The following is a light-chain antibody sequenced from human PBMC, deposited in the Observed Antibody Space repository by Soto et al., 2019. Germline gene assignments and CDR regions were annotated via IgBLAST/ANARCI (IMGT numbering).Light chain of an antibody. CDR2: SNN. CDR3: AAWDDSLNGVI. V-gene: IGLV1-44*01. J-gene: IGLJ2*01. CDR1: SFNIGSHT. Sequence: QSALTQPPSASGTPGQRITISCSGSSFNIGSHTVIWHQQVTGTAPKLLIYSNNERPSGVPDRFSGSKSGTSASLAISGLQSGDEADYYCAAWDDSLNGVIFGGGTK.